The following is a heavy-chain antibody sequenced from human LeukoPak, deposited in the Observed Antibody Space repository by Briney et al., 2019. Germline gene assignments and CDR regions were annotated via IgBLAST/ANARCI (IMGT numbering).Heavy chain of an antibody. J-gene: IGHJ6*03. Sequence: SETLSVTCAVSPGSMDSGLYYWTWIRQPAGKGLEWIGRISNNGGTAYNPSLRSRVTITVDTSNNHLSLKLTSVTAADTAVYYCARETKDIYSPSWGLYDTYYYIDAWGKGTTLTVSS. V-gene: IGHV4-61*02. CDR1: PGSMDSGLYY. D-gene: IGHD5/OR15-5a*01. CDR3: ARETKDIYSPSWGLYDTYYYIDA. CDR2: ISNNGGT.